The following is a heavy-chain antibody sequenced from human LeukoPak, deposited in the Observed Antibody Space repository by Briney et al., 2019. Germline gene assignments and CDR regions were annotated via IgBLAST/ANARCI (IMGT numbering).Heavy chain of an antibody. V-gene: IGHV3-9*01. CDR3: ARDYGYLVDAFDI. CDR2: INWNSGSI. Sequence: GGSLRLSCAASGFTFDDYAMHWVRQVPGKGLEWVSGINWNSGSIGCADSVKGRFTISRDNAKNSLYLQMNSLRAEDTAVYYCARDYGYLVDAFDIWGQGTMVTVSS. J-gene: IGHJ3*02. D-gene: IGHD5-18*01. CDR1: GFTFDDYA.